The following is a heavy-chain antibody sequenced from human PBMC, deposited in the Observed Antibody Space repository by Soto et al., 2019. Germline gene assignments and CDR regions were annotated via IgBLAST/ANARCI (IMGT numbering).Heavy chain of an antibody. CDR2: IIPMFGTP. D-gene: IGHD3-16*01. J-gene: IGHJ6*01. CDR3: ARGPHYDYVHRAGYYYGMDG. V-gene: IGHV1-69*06. CDR1: GGTFSSNA. Sequence: QVQLAQSGAEVKKPGSSVKVSCKASGGTFSSNAISWVRQAPGQGLEWMGGIIPMFGTPNYAQKFQGRVTITADKSTSTAYMELSSLSSEDTAVYYCARGPHYDYVHRAGYYYGMDGWGQGTTVTVSS.